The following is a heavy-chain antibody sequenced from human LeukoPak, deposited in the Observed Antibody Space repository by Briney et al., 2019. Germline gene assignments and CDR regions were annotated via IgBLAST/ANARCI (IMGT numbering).Heavy chain of an antibody. CDR2: INTDGTTT. J-gene: IGHJ6*03. D-gene: IGHD3-16*01. V-gene: IGHV3-74*01. Sequence: GGSLRLSCAASGFTFSSYAMSWVRQAPGKGLVWVSRINTDGTTTNYADSVKGRFTISRDNAKNTPYLLMNSLRIEDTAVYYCVRGAFRGYYMDVWGKGTTVIVSS. CDR1: GFTFSSYA. CDR3: VRGAFRGYYMDV.